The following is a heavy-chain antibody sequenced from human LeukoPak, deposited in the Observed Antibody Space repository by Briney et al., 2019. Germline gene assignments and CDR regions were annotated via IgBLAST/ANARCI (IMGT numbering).Heavy chain of an antibody. CDR3: AKGAVLVPAAMTYFDY. CDR2: ISGSGGST. D-gene: IGHD2-2*01. J-gene: IGHJ4*02. Sequence: PGGSLRLSCTASGFTFGDYAMSWFRQAPGKGLEWVSAISGSGGSTYYADSVKGRFTISRDNSKNTLYLQMNSLRAEDTAVYYCAKGAVLVPAAMTYFDYWGQGTLVTVSS. V-gene: IGHV3-23*01. CDR1: GFTFGDYA.